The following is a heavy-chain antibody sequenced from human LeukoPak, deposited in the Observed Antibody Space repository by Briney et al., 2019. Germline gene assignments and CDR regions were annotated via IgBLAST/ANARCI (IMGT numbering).Heavy chain of an antibody. CDR3: ARDPYSSGWYSYYYYYGMDV. J-gene: IGHJ6*02. CDR1: GYTFSSYY. Sequence: ASVKVSCKASGYTFSSYYMHWVRQAPGQGLEWMGVINPSGGSTSYAQKFQGRIIMTRDTSTSTVYMELSSLRSEDTAVYYCARDPYSSGWYSYYYYYGMDVWGQGTTVTVSS. D-gene: IGHD6-19*01. CDR2: INPSGGST. V-gene: IGHV1-46*01.